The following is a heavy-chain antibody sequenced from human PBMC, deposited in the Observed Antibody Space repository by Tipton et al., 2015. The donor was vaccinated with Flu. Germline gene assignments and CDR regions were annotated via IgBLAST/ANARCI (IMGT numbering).Heavy chain of an antibody. CDR2: IYNSGST. Sequence: TLSLTCTVSGGSISSYYWSWNRLRPGQALEWNGHIYNSGSTNYNTSLKSRVTISVDTSNNQFSLKLSPVTTAHTAVYYCARDGVTMVRELMPAANCYYDGMDVWGQAPAVTVSS. J-gene: IGHJ6*02. D-gene: IGHD3-10*01. CDR3: ARDGVTMVRELMPAANCYYDGMDV. CDR1: GGSISSYY. V-gene: IGHV4-59*01.